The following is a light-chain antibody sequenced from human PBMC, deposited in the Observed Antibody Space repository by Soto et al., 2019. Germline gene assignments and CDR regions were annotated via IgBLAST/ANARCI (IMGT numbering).Light chain of an antibody. V-gene: IGKV3-20*01. CDR3: HKYPAWPPWK. CDR1: QSVTSSY. CDR2: GAS. Sequence: IVVIRARDALSLRREQKSTHSYRAIQSVTSSYLAWYQQKPGQAPRILIYGASSRATGIPDRFTGSGSGTQFTLTICGLQSEDFAVYYCHKYPAWPPWKFGQGTKVDIK. J-gene: IGKJ1*01.